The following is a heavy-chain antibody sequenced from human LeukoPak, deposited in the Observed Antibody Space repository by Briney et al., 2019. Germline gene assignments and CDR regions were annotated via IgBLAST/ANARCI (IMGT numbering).Heavy chain of an antibody. Sequence: PGGSLRLSCEASGFTLSRFGMNWVRQAPGKGLEWVAFIQYDESLKCYLGSVKGRFATSRDNSKNTVYLQMNSLRVEDTAVYYCAKDQGVVGSYDAWGQGTLVTVSS. CDR1: GFTLSRFG. J-gene: IGHJ5*02. CDR3: AKDQGVVGSYDA. V-gene: IGHV3-30*02. D-gene: IGHD3-10*01. CDR2: IQYDESLK.